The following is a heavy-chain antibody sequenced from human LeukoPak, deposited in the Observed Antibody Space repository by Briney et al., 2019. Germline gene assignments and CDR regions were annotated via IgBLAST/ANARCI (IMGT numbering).Heavy chain of an antibody. CDR1: GYTLTELS. Sequence: ASVTVSCTVSGYTLTELSMHWVRQAPGKGLEWMGGFDPEDGETIYAQKFQGRVTMTEDTSTDTAYMELSSLRSEDTAVYYCATVVPDDSSSWYYFDYWGQGTLVTVSS. J-gene: IGHJ4*02. CDR2: FDPEDGET. V-gene: IGHV1-24*01. CDR3: ATVVPDDSSSWYYFDY. D-gene: IGHD6-13*01.